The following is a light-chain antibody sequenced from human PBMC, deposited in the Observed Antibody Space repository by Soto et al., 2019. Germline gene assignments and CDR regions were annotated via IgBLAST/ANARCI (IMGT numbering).Light chain of an antibody. CDR1: SSDVGGYNY. CDR2: DVG. Sequence: QSALTQPASVSGSPGQSITISCTGTSSDVGGYNYVSWYQQHPGKAPKLMLYDVGSRPSGVSNRSSGSKSGNTASLTISGLQAEDEADYYCCSYTSSTTWVFGGGTKLTVL. CDR3: CSYTSSTTWV. V-gene: IGLV2-14*03. J-gene: IGLJ3*02.